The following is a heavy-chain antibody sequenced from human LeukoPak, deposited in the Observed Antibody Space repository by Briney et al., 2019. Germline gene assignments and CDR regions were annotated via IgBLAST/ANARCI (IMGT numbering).Heavy chain of an antibody. D-gene: IGHD2-2*01. Sequence: SETLSLTCIVSGGSIGSRGYYWGWVRQPPGKGLEWIGSVYYSGSTYTTPSLKSRVTISVDTSNNQFSVKLTSVTAADTAVYYCARGVPYTSSHGDFDYWGQGTLVTVSS. CDR2: VYYSGST. J-gene: IGHJ4*02. V-gene: IGHV4-39*01. CDR3: ARGVPYTSSHGDFDY. CDR1: GGSIGSRGYY.